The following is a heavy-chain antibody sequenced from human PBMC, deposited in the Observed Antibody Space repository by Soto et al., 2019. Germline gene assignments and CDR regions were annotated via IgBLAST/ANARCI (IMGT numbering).Heavy chain of an antibody. CDR1: GGTFSSYA. D-gene: IGHD3-3*01. V-gene: IGHV1-69*13. CDR2: IIPIFGTA. Sequence: ASVKVSCKASGGTFSSYAISWVRQAPGQGLEWMGGIIPIFGTANYAQKFQGRVTITADESTSTAYMELSSLRSEDTAVYYCARDSPHLHVLRFLQPHTYYYYGMDVWGQGTTVTVSS. J-gene: IGHJ6*02. CDR3: ARDSPHLHVLRFLQPHTYYYYGMDV.